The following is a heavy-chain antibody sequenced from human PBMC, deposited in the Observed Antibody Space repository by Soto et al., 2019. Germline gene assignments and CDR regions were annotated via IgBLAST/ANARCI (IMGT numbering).Heavy chain of an antibody. CDR3: ARNMDYYSGPGSGNGHGF. D-gene: IGHD3-10*01. Sequence: QVQLVQSGAEVKEPGDSVRVSCEASGYTFTAYYIHWVRQAPGQGLEWMGWINTKFGDTTYAQDFQGRVSMTRDMSISTVYMELSRLTSGATAIYYGARNMDYYSGPGSGNGHGFWGQGTTVTVFS. CDR1: GYTFTAYY. CDR2: INTKFGDT. J-gene: IGHJ6*02. V-gene: IGHV1-2*02.